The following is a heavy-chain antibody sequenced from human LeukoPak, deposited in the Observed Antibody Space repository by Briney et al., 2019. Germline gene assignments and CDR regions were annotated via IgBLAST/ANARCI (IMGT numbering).Heavy chain of an antibody. J-gene: IGHJ4*02. D-gene: IGHD3-22*01. CDR3: ARVRDDSSGFDY. V-gene: IGHV4-59*01. Sequence: SETLSLTCTVSGGSISSYYWNWIRQPPGKGLEWIGYIYYSGITNYNPSLKSRVTISVDTSKSQFSLKLSSVTAADTAVYYCARVRDDSSGFDYWGQGTLVTVSS. CDR2: IYYSGIT. CDR1: GGSISSYY.